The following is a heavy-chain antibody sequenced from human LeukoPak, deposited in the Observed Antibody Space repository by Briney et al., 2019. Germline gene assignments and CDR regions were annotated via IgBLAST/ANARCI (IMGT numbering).Heavy chain of an antibody. D-gene: IGHD3-16*01. CDR3: ARVGARAFDV. Sequence: SETLSLTCSVSGYSITSGYYWGWIRQPPGKGLEWIASISRSGRTYFNPSLKSRVTISVDTSKNQFSPKLSSVTAADTAVYYCARVGARAFDVWGQGTMVTVSS. V-gene: IGHV4-38-2*02. J-gene: IGHJ3*01. CDR2: ISRSGRT. CDR1: GYSITSGYY.